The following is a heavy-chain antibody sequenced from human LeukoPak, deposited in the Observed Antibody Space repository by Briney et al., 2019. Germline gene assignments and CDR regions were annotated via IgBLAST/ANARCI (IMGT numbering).Heavy chain of an antibody. Sequence: HPGRSLRLSCAASGFTFSSYGMHWVRQAPGKGLEWVAFIQYDGINKFYADSVKGRFTISRDNSKNTVYLQMNSLRPEDTAVYYCAKEVQLLPFDYWGQGTLVTVSS. J-gene: IGHJ4*02. D-gene: IGHD6-6*01. CDR3: AKEVQLLPFDY. CDR2: IQYDGINK. CDR1: GFTFSSYG. V-gene: IGHV3-30*18.